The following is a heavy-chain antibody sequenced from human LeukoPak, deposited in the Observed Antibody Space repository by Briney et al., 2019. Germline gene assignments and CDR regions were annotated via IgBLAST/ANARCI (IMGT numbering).Heavy chain of an antibody. V-gene: IGHV4-59*01. CDR2: IYYSGST. Sequence: SETLSLTCTVSGGSISSYYWSWIRQPPGKGLEWIGYIYYSGSTNYNPSLKSRVTISVDTSKNQFSLKLSSVTAADTAVYYCARVFSAQQLGIGYYYYMDVWGKGTTVTVSS. CDR3: ARVFSAQQLGIGYYYYMDV. J-gene: IGHJ6*03. CDR1: GGSISSYY. D-gene: IGHD6-13*01.